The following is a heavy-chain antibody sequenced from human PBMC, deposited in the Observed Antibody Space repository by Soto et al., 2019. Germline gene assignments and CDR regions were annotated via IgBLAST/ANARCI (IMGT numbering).Heavy chain of an antibody. CDR1: GFTFSSYS. CDR2: ISSSSSAI. J-gene: IGHJ5*02. Sequence: GSLRLSCAASGFTFSSYSMNWVRQAPGKGLEWVSYISSSSSAIYYADSVKGRFTISRDNAKNSLYLQMNSLRDEDPGVYYCARGWAYYYDSSGYYSDRNWVEPWGQGTLVTVSS. V-gene: IGHV3-48*02. CDR3: ARGWAYYYDSSGYYSDRNWVEP. D-gene: IGHD3-22*01.